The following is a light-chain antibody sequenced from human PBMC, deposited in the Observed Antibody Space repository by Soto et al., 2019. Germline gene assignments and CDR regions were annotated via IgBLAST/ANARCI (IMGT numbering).Light chain of an antibody. CDR2: EVV. CDR3: KSYVGSNTYV. J-gene: IGLJ1*01. Sequence: QSMLTQPRSASGSPGQSVTIYCTGTKNDIGVYDFVSWYQHHPGKAPRLIIYEVVQRPSGVPDRFSGSMSGNTASLTVSGLQAADEADYFCKSYVGSNTYVFGSGTKVTVL. V-gene: IGLV2-8*01. CDR1: KNDIGVYDF.